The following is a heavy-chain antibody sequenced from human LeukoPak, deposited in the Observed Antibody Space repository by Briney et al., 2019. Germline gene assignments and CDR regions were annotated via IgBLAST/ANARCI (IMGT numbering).Heavy chain of an antibody. V-gene: IGHV4-31*03. CDR3: AGGDPYYFDY. D-gene: IGHD2-21*02. CDR2: IYYSGST. CDR1: GGSISSGGYY. Sequence: SQTLSLTCTVSGGSISSGGYYWSWIRQHPGKGLEWIGYIYYSGSTYYNPSLKSRVTISVDTSKNRFSLKLSSVTAADTAVYYCAGGDPYYFDYWGQGTLVTVSS. J-gene: IGHJ4*02.